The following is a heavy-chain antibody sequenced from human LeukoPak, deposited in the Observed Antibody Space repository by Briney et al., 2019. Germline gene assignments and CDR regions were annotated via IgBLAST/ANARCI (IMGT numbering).Heavy chain of an antibody. CDR3: ARRTGYSNFDY. V-gene: IGHV5-51*01. Sequence: GESLKISCKGSGYIFSSYWIGWVRQMPGTGLKWMGIIYPGDSDTRYSPSFQGQVTISADKSISTAFLQWSSLKASDTAIYYCARRTGYSNFDYWGQGVLVTVSS. J-gene: IGHJ4*02. D-gene: IGHD5-24*01. CDR2: IYPGDSDT. CDR1: GYIFSSYW.